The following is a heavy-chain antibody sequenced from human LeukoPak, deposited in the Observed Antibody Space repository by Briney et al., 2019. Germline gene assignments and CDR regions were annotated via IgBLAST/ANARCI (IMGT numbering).Heavy chain of an antibody. CDR3: ATLVIGYYYFIF. J-gene: IGHJ4*02. D-gene: IGHD2-21*01. Sequence: SETLSLTCTVSGASISSYYWSWIRQPPGKGLEWIGYIYYSGNTNYNPTLKSRVTISVDTSKNQFSLKLSSVTAADTAVYYCATLVIGYYYFIFWGQGTLVTVSS. CDR1: GASISSYY. V-gene: IGHV4-59*08. CDR2: IYYSGNT.